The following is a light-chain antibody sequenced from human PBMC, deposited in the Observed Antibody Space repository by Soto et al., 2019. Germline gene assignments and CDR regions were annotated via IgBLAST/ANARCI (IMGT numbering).Light chain of an antibody. J-gene: IGKJ1*01. V-gene: IGKV1-39*01. CDR3: QQSYTTPRT. CDR2: AAS. Sequence: DIQMTQAPSSLSASVGDSVSVTFRASPSISTCLNWYQQSPGEAPKLLIYAASSLQRGVPSRFSGSGSGADFTLTIGSLQPEDLATYYCQQSYTTPRTVGQGTKV. CDR1: PSISTC.